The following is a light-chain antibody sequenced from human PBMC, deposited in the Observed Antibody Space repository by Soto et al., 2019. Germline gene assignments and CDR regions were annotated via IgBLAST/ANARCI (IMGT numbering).Light chain of an antibody. J-gene: IGKJ1*01. V-gene: IGKV3-20*01. CDR3: QQYHNSPLT. CDR2: GAS. Sequence: ETVLTQSPGTRSLSPGERATLSCRASQTVSTYLAWYQQKTGRAPRLLVFGASSRATGVPDRFSGSGSGTDFTLPSSGLEPEDCALYSCQQYHNSPLTFGQGTKVEIK. CDR1: QTVSTY.